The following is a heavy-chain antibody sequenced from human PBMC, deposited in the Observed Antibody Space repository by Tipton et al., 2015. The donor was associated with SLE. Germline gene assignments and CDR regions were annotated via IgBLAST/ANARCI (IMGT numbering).Heavy chain of an antibody. CDR1: GFTFDNYA. V-gene: IGHV3-9*01. D-gene: IGHD3-3*01. CDR3: VKDGGIFGVVTKPHYFDY. CDR2: LNWNSYSI. J-gene: IGHJ4*02. Sequence: RSLRLSCTASGFTFDNYAMHWVRQAPGKGLEWVSGLNWNSYSIGYADSVKGRFTISRDNAKNSLYLQMNSLRVEDTAFYYCVKDGGIFGVVTKPHYFDYWGQGTLVTVSS.